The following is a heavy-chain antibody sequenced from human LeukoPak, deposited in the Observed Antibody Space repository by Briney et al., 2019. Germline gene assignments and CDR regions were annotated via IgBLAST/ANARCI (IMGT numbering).Heavy chain of an antibody. CDR1: GYTFTSYY. CDR3: ASEANYDFWSDWFDP. Sequence: ASVKVSCMASGYTFTSYYMHWVRQAPGQGLEWMGIINPSGGSTSYAQKFQGRVTMTRDMSTSTVYMELSSLRSEDTAVYYCASEANYDFWSDWFDPWGQGTLVTVSS. D-gene: IGHD3-3*01. V-gene: IGHV1-46*01. J-gene: IGHJ5*02. CDR2: INPSGGST.